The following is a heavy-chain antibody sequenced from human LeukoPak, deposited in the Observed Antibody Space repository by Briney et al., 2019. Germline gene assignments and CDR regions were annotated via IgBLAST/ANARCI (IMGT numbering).Heavy chain of an antibody. D-gene: IGHD5-18*01. Sequence: PGGSLRLSCAASGFTFSSYGMHWVRQAPGKGLERVAVISYDGSNKYYADSVKGRFTISRDNSKNTLYLQMNSLRAEDTAVYYCAKSRYSYGVFDYWGQGTLVTVSS. CDR2: ISYDGSNK. CDR1: GFTFSSYG. J-gene: IGHJ4*02. CDR3: AKSRYSYGVFDY. V-gene: IGHV3-30*18.